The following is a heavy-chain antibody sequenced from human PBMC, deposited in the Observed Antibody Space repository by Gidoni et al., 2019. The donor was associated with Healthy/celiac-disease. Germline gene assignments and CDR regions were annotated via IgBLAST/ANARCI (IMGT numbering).Heavy chain of an antibody. CDR2: IYPGDSDT. CDR1: GYRFTSYW. V-gene: IGHV5-51*01. D-gene: IGHD6-13*01. CDR3: ATHNRGQQLPVRYFQH. Sequence: VQLVQSGAEVKKPGESLQLSCKGSGYRFTSYWIGWVRQLPGKGLEWMGIIYPGDSDTRYSPSFQGQVTSAADKSISTAYLQWSSLKASDTAMYYCATHNRGQQLPVRYFQHWGQGTLVTVSS. J-gene: IGHJ1*01.